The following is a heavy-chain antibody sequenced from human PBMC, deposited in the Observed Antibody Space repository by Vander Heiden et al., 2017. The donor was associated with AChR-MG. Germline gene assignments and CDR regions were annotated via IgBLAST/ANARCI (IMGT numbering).Heavy chain of an antibody. J-gene: IGHJ4*02. CDR3: ARGGTVITFGGVIVIRSGLFDY. V-gene: IGHV4-4*02. CDR2: IYQSGST. D-gene: IGHD3-16*02. CDR1: GGSISSSNW. Sequence: QVQLQESGPGLVKPSGTLSLTCAVSGGSISSSNWWRWVRQPPGKGLEGIGEIYQSGSTNSNPSLKSRVTISVDKSKNQFSLKLSSVTAADTAVYYCARGGTVITFGGVIVIRSGLFDYWGQGTLVTVSS.